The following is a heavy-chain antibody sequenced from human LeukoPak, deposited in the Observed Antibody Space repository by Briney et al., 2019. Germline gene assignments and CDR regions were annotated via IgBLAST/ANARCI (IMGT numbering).Heavy chain of an antibody. V-gene: IGHV5-51*01. CDR1: GYSFTSYW. CDR3: ARKKAVAGIYHMDV. J-gene: IGHJ6*03. Sequence: GESLKISCKGSGYSFTSYWIAWVRQMPGKGLEWMGIIYPGDSDTKYSPSFQGQATISADRSISTAYLQWSSLKASDTAMYFCARKKAVAGIYHMDVWGKGTAVTVSS. CDR2: IYPGDSDT. D-gene: IGHD6-19*01.